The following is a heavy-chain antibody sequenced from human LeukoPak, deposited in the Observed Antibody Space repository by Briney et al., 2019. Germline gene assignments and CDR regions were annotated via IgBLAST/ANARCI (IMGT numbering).Heavy chain of an antibody. V-gene: IGHV1-2*02. D-gene: IGHD2-15*01. J-gene: IGHJ4*02. CDR3: ARDLGYSATH. CDR1: GYTFTVYY. CDR2: INPNSGDT. Sequence: ASVKVSCRASGYTFTVYYFHWVRQAPGQGLEWMGWINPNSGDTNYSQKFQGRVTMTRDTSTSTAYMELSRLRSDDTAVYYCARDLGYSATHWGQGTLLTVSS.